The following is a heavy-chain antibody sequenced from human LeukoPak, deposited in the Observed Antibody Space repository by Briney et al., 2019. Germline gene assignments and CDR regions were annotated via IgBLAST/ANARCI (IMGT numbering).Heavy chain of an antibody. CDR3: AHRYHGDYLDY. D-gene: IGHD4-17*01. V-gene: IGHV2-5*02. J-gene: IGHJ4*02. CDR2: ICWDDDK. CDR1: GFSLSTSGRG. Sequence: SGPTLVNPTQTLTLTCTVSGFSLSTSGRGVGWIRQPPVKALECLALICWDDDKRSRTSLTSRLTITKDTSKNQVVLTMTNMDPVDSATYYCAHRYHGDYLDYWGQGTLVTVSS.